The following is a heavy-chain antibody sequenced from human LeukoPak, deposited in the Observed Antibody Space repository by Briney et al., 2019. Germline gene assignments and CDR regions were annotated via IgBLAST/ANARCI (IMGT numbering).Heavy chain of an antibody. D-gene: IGHD2-2*01. Sequence: PGGSLRLSCAASGFTFSSYAMSWVRQAPGKGLEWVSGISGSGGSTYYADSVKGRFTISRDNSKNTLYLQMNSLRAEDTAVYYCAKMPAAMYDAFDIWGQGTMVTVSS. CDR2: ISGSGGST. CDR3: AKMPAAMYDAFDI. CDR1: GFTFSSYA. V-gene: IGHV3-23*01. J-gene: IGHJ3*02.